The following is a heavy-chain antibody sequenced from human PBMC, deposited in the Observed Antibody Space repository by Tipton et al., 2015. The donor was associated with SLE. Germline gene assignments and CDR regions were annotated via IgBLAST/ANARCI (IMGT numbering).Heavy chain of an antibody. CDR3: ARLPDYFDH. Sequence: TLSLTCDVSGGSISSSYYWGWIRQSPGKGLEWIGSISYTGSTYYNPSLKSRVTISVDMSKNQFSLKLTSVTAADTAVYYCARLPDYFDHWGQGALVTVSS. CDR2: ISYTGST. CDR1: GGSISSSYY. J-gene: IGHJ4*02. V-gene: IGHV4-39*07.